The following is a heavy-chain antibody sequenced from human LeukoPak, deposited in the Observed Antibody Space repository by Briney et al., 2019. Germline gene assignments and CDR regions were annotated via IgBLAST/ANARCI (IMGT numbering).Heavy chain of an antibody. D-gene: IGHD3-10*01. V-gene: IGHV3-66*01. CDR2: IYRDGST. Sequence: GGSLRLSCAASGFTVSNNYMSWVRQAPGKGLEWVSVIYRDGSTYYADSVKGRFTISRDNSKNTLYLQMNSLRAEDTAVYYCATQHSYGSGGSFDYWGQGTLVTVSS. CDR3: ATQHSYGSGGSFDY. CDR1: GFTVSNNY. J-gene: IGHJ4*02.